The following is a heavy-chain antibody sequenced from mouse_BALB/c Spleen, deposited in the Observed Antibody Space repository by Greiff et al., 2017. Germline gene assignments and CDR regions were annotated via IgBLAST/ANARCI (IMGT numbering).Heavy chain of an antibody. Sequence: EVKLVESGGGLVKPGGSLKLSCAASGFTFSSYAMSWVRQSPEKRLEWVAEISSGGSYTYYPDTVTGRFTISRDNAKNTLYLEMSSLRSEDTAMYYCAREGGYPWFAYWGQGTLVTVSA. J-gene: IGHJ3*01. CDR2: ISSGGSYT. V-gene: IGHV5-9-4*01. D-gene: IGHD2-2*01. CDR1: GFTFSSYA. CDR3: AREGGYPWFAY.